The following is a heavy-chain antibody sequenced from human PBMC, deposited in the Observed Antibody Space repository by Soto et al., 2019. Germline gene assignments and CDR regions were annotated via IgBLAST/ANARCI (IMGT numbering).Heavy chain of an antibody. CDR1: GYTFTSYA. J-gene: IGHJ5*02. CDR3: ARDLRARYYYDSSGYYLGP. D-gene: IGHD3-22*01. CDR2: INAGNGNT. V-gene: IGHV1-3*01. Sequence: ALVKVSCKASGYTFTSYAMHWVRQAPGQMLEWMGWINAGNGNTKYSQKFQGRVTITRDTSASTAYMELSSLRSEDTAVYYCARDLRARYYYDSSGYYLGPWGQGTMVTVPS.